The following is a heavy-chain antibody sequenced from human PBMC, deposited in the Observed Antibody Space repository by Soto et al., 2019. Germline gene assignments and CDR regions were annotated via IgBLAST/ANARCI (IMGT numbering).Heavy chain of an antibody. CDR2: IKQDGSEK. D-gene: IGHD3-22*01. CDR3: ARDLMTMIVVSPFDY. V-gene: IGHV3-7*03. CDR1: GFTFSSYW. J-gene: IGHJ4*02. Sequence: GGSLRLSCAASGFTFSSYWMSWVRQAPGKGLEWVANIKQDGSEKYYVDSVKGRFTISRDNAKNSLYLQMNSLRAEDTAVCYCARDLMTMIVVSPFDYWGQGTLVTVPS.